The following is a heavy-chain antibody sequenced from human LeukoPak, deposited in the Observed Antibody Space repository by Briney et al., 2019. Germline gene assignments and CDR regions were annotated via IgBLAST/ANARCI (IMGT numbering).Heavy chain of an antibody. CDR2: IYTSGST. V-gene: IGHV4-4*07. CDR3: AREREAAGNCDWFDP. J-gene: IGHJ5*02. D-gene: IGHD6-13*01. Sequence: SETLSLTCTVSGGSISSYYWSWIRQPAGKGLEWIGRIYTSGSTNYNPSLKSRVTMSVDTSKNQFSLKLSSVTAADTAVYYCAREREAAGNCDWFDPWGQGTLVTVSS. CDR1: GGSISSYY.